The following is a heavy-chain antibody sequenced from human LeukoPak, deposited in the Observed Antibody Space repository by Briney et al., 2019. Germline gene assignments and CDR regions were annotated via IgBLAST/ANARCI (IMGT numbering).Heavy chain of an antibody. Sequence: SQTLSLTCAISGDSVSSNRAAWHWIRQSPSRGLEWLGRTYYRSRWYNDFAESVKSRIIITPDTSENQFSLQLNSVTPEDTAVYYCARGPGLNYYDSGTFFYYYMDVWGKGTTVTISS. V-gene: IGHV6-1*01. CDR2: TYYRSRWYN. D-gene: IGHD3-10*01. CDR3: ARGPGLNYYDSGTFFYYYMDV. CDR1: GDSVSSNRAA. J-gene: IGHJ6*03.